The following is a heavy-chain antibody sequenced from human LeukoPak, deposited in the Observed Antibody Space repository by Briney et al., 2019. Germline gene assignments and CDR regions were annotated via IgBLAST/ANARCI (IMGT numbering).Heavy chain of an antibody. CDR2: INSDGSST. Sequence: PGGSLRRSCAASGFTFSSYWMHWVRQAPGKGLVWVSRINSDGSSTNYADSVKGRFTISRDNAKNTLHLQMNSLRAEDTAVYYCARGARGSGTASDYWGQGTLVTVSS. CDR1: GFTFSSYW. J-gene: IGHJ4*02. V-gene: IGHV3-74*01. CDR3: ARGARGSGTASDY. D-gene: IGHD3-10*01.